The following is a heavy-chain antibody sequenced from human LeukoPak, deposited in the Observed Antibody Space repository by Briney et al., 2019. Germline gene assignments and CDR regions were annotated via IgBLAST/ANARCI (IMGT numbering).Heavy chain of an antibody. Sequence: SETLSLTCTVSGGSISSGSYYWSWIRQPAGKGLEWIGRIYTSGSTNYNPSLKSRVTMSVDTSKNQFSLKLSSVTAADTAVYYCARVGDYYYYYMDVWGKGTTVTVSS. J-gene: IGHJ6*03. CDR2: IYTSGST. V-gene: IGHV4-61*02. CDR1: GGSISSGSYY. CDR3: ARVGDYYYYYMDV.